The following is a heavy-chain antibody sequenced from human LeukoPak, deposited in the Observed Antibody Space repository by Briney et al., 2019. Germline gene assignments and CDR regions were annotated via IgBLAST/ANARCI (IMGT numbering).Heavy chain of an antibody. CDR1: GFTFSSYA. CDR3: AKLRGTVATMGYAADY. V-gene: IGHV3-23*01. J-gene: IGHJ4*02. D-gene: IGHD5-12*01. Sequence: PGGSLRLSCAASGFTFSSYAMSWVRQAPGKGLEWVSAISGSGGSTYYADSVKGRFTISRDNSKNTLYLQMNSLRAEDTAVYYCAKLRGTVATMGYAADYWGQGTLVTVSS. CDR2: ISGSGGST.